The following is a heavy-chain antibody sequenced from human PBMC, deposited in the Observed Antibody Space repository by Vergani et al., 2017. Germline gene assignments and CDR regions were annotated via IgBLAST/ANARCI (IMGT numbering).Heavy chain of an antibody. Sequence: QITLKESGPTLVKPTQTLTLTCTFSGFSLNTRGVSVAWIRQPPGKALDWLALIYWNDDQHYSPSLNNRVTITKDTSKNQVVLTMTNMDYVATGTNYCGYRKIGCGPTGSFYPFNYSYYMDVGGKGTTVTVSS. D-gene: IGHD3-16*02. CDR1: GFSLNTRGVS. CDR3: GYRKIGCGPTGSFYPFNYSYYMDV. V-gene: IGHV2-5*04. J-gene: IGHJ6*03. CDR2: IYWNDDQ.